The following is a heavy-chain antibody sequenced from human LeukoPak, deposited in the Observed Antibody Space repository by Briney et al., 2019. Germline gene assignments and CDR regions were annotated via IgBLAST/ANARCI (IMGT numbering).Heavy chain of an antibody. CDR2: ISYDGSNK. CDR3: ARAHPYYYGTDV. J-gene: IGHJ6*02. Sequence: GGSLRLSCAASGFTFSSYAMHWVRQAPGKGLEWVAVISYDGSNKYYADSVKGRFTISRDNSKNTLYLQMNSLRAEDTAVYYCARAHPYYYGTDVWGQGTTVTVSS. V-gene: IGHV3-30*14. CDR1: GFTFSSYA.